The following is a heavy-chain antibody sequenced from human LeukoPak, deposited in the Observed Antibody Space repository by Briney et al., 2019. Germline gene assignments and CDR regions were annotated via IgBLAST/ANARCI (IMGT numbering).Heavy chain of an antibody. CDR3: ARDQSGYASLDY. Sequence: GGSLRLSCAASGVTFSSYEMNWGRQAPGKGLEWVSYISSSGSTIYYSDSVKGRFTISRDNAKNSLYLQMNSLRAEDTAVYYCARDQSGYASLDYWGKGTLVTVSS. J-gene: IGHJ4*02. CDR2: ISSSGSTI. D-gene: IGHD5-12*01. V-gene: IGHV3-48*03. CDR1: GVTFSSYE.